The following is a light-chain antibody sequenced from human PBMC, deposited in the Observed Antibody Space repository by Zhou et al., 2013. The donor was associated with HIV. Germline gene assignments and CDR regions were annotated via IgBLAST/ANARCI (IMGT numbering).Light chain of an antibody. CDR3: QQYNNWPKT. CDR1: QSVRGH. V-gene: IGKV3-15*01. CDR2: GAS. Sequence: EIVLTQSPVTLSLSPGERATLSCRASQSVRGHLAWYQQKPGQAPRLLIYGASTRATGIPARFSGSGSGTEFTLTISGMQSEDFAVYYCQQYNNWPKTFGQGTKVEIK. J-gene: IGKJ1*01.